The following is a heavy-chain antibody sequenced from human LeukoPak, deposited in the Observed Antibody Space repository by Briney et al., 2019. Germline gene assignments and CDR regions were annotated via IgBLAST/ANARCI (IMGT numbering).Heavy chain of an antibody. Sequence: ASVKVSCKASGYTFTSYGIRWVRQAPGQGPEWMGWISAYNGNTNYAQKLQGRVTMTTDTSTSTAYMELRSLRSDDTAVYYCARDGFVVPAAIELDYWGQGTLVTVSS. V-gene: IGHV1-18*01. CDR1: GYTFTSYG. CDR2: ISAYNGNT. CDR3: ARDGFVVPAAIELDY. D-gene: IGHD2-2*01. J-gene: IGHJ4*02.